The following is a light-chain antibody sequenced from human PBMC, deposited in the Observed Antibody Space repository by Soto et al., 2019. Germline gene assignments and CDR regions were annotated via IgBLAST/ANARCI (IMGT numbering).Light chain of an antibody. CDR1: QSVSSSY. CDR2: GAS. J-gene: IGKJ1*01. CDR3: QQYGSSPTT. Sequence: EIVLTQSPGTLSLSPGERATLSCRASQSVSSSYLAWYQQKPGQAPRLLIYGASSRATGIQDRFSGSGSGTDFTLTIRRLEPEDFAVYYCQQYGSSPTTFGQGTKVDIK. V-gene: IGKV3-20*01.